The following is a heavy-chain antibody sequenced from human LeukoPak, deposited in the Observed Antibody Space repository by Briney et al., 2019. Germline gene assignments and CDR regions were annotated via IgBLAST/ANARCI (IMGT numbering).Heavy chain of an antibody. V-gene: IGHV3-23*01. CDR3: AKDGHSSGSSFDY. J-gene: IGHJ4*02. CDR2: ISGSGITT. Sequence: GGSLRLSCAASGFTFSSSAMSWVRQAPGKGLEWFSGISGSGITTYYADSVKGRFTISRDNSKNTLYLQMNSLRAEDTAVYYCAKDGHSSGSSFDYWGQGTLVTVSS. D-gene: IGHD6-19*01. CDR1: GFTFSSSA.